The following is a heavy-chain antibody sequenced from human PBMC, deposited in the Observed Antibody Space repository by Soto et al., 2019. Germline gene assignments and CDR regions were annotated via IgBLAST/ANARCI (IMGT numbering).Heavy chain of an antibody. CDR1: GYTFTSYD. Sequence: ASVKVSCKASGYTFTSYDINWVRQATGQGLEWMGWMNPNSGNTGYAQKFQGRVTMTRNTSISTAYMELSSLRSEDTAVYYCGSLGAYVGAPNLKNFFASGGQGALVTVPS. D-gene: IGHD3-10*02. J-gene: IGHJ4*02. CDR2: MNPNSGNT. CDR3: GSLGAYVGAPNLKNFFAS. V-gene: IGHV1-8*01.